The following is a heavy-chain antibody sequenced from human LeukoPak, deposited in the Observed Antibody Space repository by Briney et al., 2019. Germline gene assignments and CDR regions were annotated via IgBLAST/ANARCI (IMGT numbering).Heavy chain of an antibody. Sequence: GASVKVSCKASGYTFTSYYMHWVRQAPGQGLEWMGIINPSGGSTSYAQKFQGRVTMTRDMSTSTVYMELSSLRSEDTAVYYCARDRSGYDLVYWGQGTLVTVSS. CDR1: GYTFTSYY. V-gene: IGHV1-46*01. CDR3: ARDRSGYDLVY. CDR2: INPSGGST. D-gene: IGHD5-12*01. J-gene: IGHJ4*02.